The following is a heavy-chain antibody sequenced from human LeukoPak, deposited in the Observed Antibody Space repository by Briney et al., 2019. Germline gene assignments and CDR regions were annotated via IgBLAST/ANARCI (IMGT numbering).Heavy chain of an antibody. CDR1: GFTFSSYS. CDR2: ISSSSSTI. Sequence: PGGSLRLSCAASGFTFSSYSMNWVRQAPGKGLEWVSYISSSSSTIYYADSVKGRFTISRDNAKNSLYLQMNSLRDEDTAVYYCARDALTDYDILTGKKFNWFDPWGQGTLVTVSS. D-gene: IGHD3-9*01. J-gene: IGHJ5*02. CDR3: ARDALTDYDILTGKKFNWFDP. V-gene: IGHV3-48*02.